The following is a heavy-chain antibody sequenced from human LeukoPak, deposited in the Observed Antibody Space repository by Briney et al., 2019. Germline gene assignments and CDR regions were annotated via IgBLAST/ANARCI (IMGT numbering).Heavy chain of an antibody. J-gene: IGHJ5*02. Sequence: GEPLKISCKGSGYSFNTYGIAWVRQMPGKGLEWMGIIYPGDSDTRSSPSFQGQVTISADKSIGAAYVQWNNLKASDTAMYYCARLGRVGATQSHSDPWGQGTLVTVSS. CDR2: IYPGDSDT. CDR1: GYSFNTYG. CDR3: ARLGRVGATQSHSDP. V-gene: IGHV5-51*01. D-gene: IGHD1-26*01.